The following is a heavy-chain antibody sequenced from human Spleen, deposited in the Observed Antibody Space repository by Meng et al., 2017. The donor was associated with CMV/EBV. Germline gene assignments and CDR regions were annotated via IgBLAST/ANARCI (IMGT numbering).Heavy chain of an antibody. CDR2: VNHSGRS. V-gene: IGHV4-34*01. Sequence: ESLKISCAVYGGSFSGYYWSWIRQPPGKGLEWIGEVNHSGRSNYNPSLKSRVTISVDTSKKQFSLKLTSVTAADTAVYYCARDNIAMAGRDYWGQGNLVTVSS. J-gene: IGHJ4*02. CDR1: GGSFSGYY. D-gene: IGHD6-19*01. CDR3: ARDNIAMAGRDY.